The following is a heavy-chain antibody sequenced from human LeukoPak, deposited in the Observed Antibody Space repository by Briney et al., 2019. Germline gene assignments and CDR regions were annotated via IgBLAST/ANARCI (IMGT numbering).Heavy chain of an antibody. CDR1: GFTFSSYG. CDR3: ARERHSGKWLHTYYFSAMDV. J-gene: IGHJ6*02. V-gene: IGHV3-33*01. CDR2: IWYDGSNK. D-gene: IGHD3-3*01. Sequence: GGSLRLSCAASGFTFSSYGMHWVRQAPGKGLEWVAIIWYDGSNKYYADSVKGRFTISRDNARNSLFLEMNSLSAEDTAIYYCARERHSGKWLHTYYFSAMDVWGQGTTVIVS.